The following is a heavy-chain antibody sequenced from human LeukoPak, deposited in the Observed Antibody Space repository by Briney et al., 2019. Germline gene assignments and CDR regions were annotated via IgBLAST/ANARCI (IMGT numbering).Heavy chain of an antibody. D-gene: IGHD3-10*01. Sequence: GGSLRLSCAASGFTFSSYSMNWVRQAPGEGLEWVANINQDGTEKYYVDSVKGRFTVSRDYAKNSLYLQMNSLRVEDTAVYYCAKVAKYFYGPETYYFFEQWGQGTPVTASS. J-gene: IGHJ4*02. V-gene: IGHV3-7*01. CDR1: GFTFSSYS. CDR2: INQDGTEK. CDR3: AKVAKYFYGPETYYFFEQ.